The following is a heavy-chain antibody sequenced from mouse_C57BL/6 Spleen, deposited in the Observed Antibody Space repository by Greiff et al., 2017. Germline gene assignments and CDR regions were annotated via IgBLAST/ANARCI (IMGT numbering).Heavy chain of an antibody. J-gene: IGHJ1*03. V-gene: IGHV5-16*01. CDR1: GFTFSDYY. CDR2: INYDGSST. CDR3: ARLWLLPYWYFDV. D-gene: IGHD2-3*01. Sequence: VMLVESEGGLVQPGSSMKLSCTASGFTFSDYYMAWVRQVPEKGLEWVANINYDGSSTYYLDSLKSRFIISRDNAKNILYLQMSSLKSEDTATYYCARLWLLPYWYFDVWGTGTTVTVSS.